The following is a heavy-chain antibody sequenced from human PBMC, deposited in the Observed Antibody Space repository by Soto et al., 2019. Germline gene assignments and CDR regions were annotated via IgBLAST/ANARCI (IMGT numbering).Heavy chain of an antibody. CDR2: INPSGGST. Sequence: ASVKVSCKASGYTFTSYYMHWVRQAPGQGLEWMGIINPSGGSTSYAQKFQGRVTMTRDTSTSTVYMELSSLRSEDTAVYYCARDEAGGNLVGGYFDYWGQGTLVTVSS. CDR3: ARDEAGGNLVGGYFDY. D-gene: IGHD2-21*02. J-gene: IGHJ4*02. CDR1: GYTFTSYY. V-gene: IGHV1-46*01.